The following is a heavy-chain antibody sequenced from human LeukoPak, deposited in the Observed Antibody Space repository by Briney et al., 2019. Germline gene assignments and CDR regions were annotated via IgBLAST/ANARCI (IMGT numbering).Heavy chain of an antibody. J-gene: IGHJ3*02. V-gene: IGHV1-69*13. CDR2: IIPIFGTA. CDR1: GGTFSSYA. CDR3: ARVALGVVIANDAFDI. Sequence: SVKVSCKASGGTFSSYAISWVRQAPGQGLEWMGGIIPIFGTANYAQKFQGRVTITADESTSTAYMELSSLRSEDTAVYYCARVALGVVIANDAFDIWGQGTMVTVSS. D-gene: IGHD3-3*01.